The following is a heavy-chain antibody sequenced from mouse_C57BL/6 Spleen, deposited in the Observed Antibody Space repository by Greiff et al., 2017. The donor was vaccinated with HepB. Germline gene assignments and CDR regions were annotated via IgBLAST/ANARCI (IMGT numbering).Heavy chain of an antibody. CDR2: IYPRDGST. D-gene: IGHD2-5*01. CDR3: ARCPYYSNNFYAMDY. J-gene: IGHJ4*01. CDR1: GYTFTDHT. Sequence: VQLQQSDAELVKPGASVKISCKVSGYTFTDHTIHWMKQRPEQGLEWIGYIYPRDGSTKYNEKFKGKATLTADKSSSTAYMQLNSLTSEDSAVYFCARCPYYSNNFYAMDYWGQGTSVTVSS. V-gene: IGHV1-78*01.